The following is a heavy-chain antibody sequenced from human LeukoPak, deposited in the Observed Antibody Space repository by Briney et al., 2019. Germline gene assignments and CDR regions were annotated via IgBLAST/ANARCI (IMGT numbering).Heavy chain of an antibody. J-gene: IGHJ4*02. V-gene: IGHV3-21*01. CDR3: ASSYDSSGYYPR. Sequence: GGSLRLSCAASGFTFSSYSMNWVRQAPGEGLEWVSSISSSSSYIYYADSVKGRFTISRDNAKNSLYLQMNSLRAEDTAVYYCASSYDSSGYYPRWGQGTLVTVSS. D-gene: IGHD3-22*01. CDR1: GFTFSSYS. CDR2: ISSSSSYI.